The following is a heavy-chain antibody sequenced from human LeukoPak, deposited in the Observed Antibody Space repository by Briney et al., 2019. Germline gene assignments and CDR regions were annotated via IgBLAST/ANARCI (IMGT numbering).Heavy chain of an antibody. CDR1: GFIFSGYP. CDR3: AREGDDSSGYYVDY. D-gene: IGHD3-22*01. Sequence: GGSLRLSCAASGFIFSGYPMHWVRQAPGKGLEWVAVISYDGSTKYSADSVKGRFTISRDNSINRLYLQMNSLRAEDTAIYYCAREGDDSSGYYVDYWGQGTLVTVSS. V-gene: IGHV3-30-3*01. CDR2: ISYDGSTK. J-gene: IGHJ4*02.